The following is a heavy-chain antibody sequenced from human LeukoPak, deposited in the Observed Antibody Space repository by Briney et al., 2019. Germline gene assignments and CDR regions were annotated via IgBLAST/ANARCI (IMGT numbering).Heavy chain of an antibody. D-gene: IGHD4-11*01. V-gene: IGHV4-30-4*01. CDR3: VRVGTVGGFDL. CDR1: GGSISSGDYY. J-gene: IGHJ5*02. Sequence: PSETLSLTCTVSGGSISSGDYYWSWIRQPPGKGLEWIGYIFYSGSTYYNPSLKSRITISVDTSKNQFSLKLSSVTAADTAVYYCVRVGTVGGFDLWGQGTLVTVSS. CDR2: IFYSGST.